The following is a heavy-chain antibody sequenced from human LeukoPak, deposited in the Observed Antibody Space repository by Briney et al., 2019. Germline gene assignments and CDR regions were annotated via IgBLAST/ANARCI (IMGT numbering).Heavy chain of an antibody. CDR2: IIPILGIA. Sequence: ASVKVSCKASGGTFSSYAISWVRPAPGQGLEWMGRIIPILGIANYAQKFQGRVTITADKSTSTADMELISLRSEDTAVYYCASGDIVATLWGQGTLVTVSS. D-gene: IGHD5-12*01. CDR1: GGTFSSYA. CDR3: ASGDIVATL. J-gene: IGHJ4*02. V-gene: IGHV1-69*04.